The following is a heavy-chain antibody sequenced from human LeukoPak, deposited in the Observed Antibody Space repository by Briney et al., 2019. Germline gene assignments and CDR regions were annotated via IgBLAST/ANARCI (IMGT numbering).Heavy chain of an antibody. J-gene: IGHJ6*02. D-gene: IGHD2-2*01. Sequence: GGSLRLSCAASGFTFSDYGMHWVRQAPGKGLEYVSHISRSGSSLYYGDSVTGRFSISRDNAKNSLYLQMNSLRVEDTAVYYCAREVVVVPDYYYYGMDVWGQGTTVTVSS. V-gene: IGHV3-11*01. CDR1: GFTFSDYG. CDR3: AREVVVVPDYYYYGMDV. CDR2: ISRSGSSL.